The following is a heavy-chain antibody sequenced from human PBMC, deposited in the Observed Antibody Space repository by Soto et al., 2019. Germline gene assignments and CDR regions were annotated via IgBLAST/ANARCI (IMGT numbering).Heavy chain of an antibody. V-gene: IGHV1-24*01. CDR1: GYTLTELS. J-gene: IGHJ5*02. CDR3: AKSSRLAARPDGWFDP. D-gene: IGHD6-6*01. Sequence: ASVKVSCKVSGYTLTELSMHWVRQAPGKGLEWMGGFDPEDGETIYAQKFQGRVTMTEDTSTDTAYMELSSLRSEDTAVYYCAKSSRLAARPDGWFDPWGQGTLVTVSS. CDR2: FDPEDGET.